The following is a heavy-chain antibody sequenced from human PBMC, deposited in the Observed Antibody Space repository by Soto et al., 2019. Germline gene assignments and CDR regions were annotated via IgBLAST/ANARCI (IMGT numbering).Heavy chain of an antibody. Sequence: QVQLQESGPGLVKPSETLSLTCTVSGGSISSYYWSWIRQPAGKGLEWIGRIYTSGSTNYNPSLKMRVTMSVDTSKNQFSLKLSSVTAADTAVYYCARVVKYQLLYSYYGMDVWGQGTTVTVSS. CDR1: GGSISSYY. V-gene: IGHV4-4*07. D-gene: IGHD2-2*02. CDR3: ARVVKYQLLYSYYGMDV. CDR2: IYTSGST. J-gene: IGHJ6*02.